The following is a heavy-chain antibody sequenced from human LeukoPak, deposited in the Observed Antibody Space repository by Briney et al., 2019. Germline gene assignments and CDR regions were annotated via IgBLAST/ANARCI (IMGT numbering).Heavy chain of an antibody. CDR2: ISYDGSNK. D-gene: IGHD3-16*02. J-gene: IGHJ4*02. CDR3: ARGPAHDYVWGSYQN. CDR1: GFTFSSYA. Sequence: PGGSLRLSCAASGFTFSSYAMHWVRQAPGKGLEWVAVISYDGSNKYYADSVKGRFTISRDNSKNTLYLQMNSLRAEDTAVYYCARGPAHDYVWGSYQNWGQGTLVTVSS. V-gene: IGHV3-30*04.